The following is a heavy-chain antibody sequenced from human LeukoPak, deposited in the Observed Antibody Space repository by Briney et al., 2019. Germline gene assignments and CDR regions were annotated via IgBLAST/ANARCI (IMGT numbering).Heavy chain of an antibody. J-gene: IGHJ4*02. CDR2: IGSDGYSK. D-gene: IGHD2-21*01. CDR1: GFTFSSYS. V-gene: IGHV3-30*18. CDR3: AKAPVTSCRGAYCYPFDS. Sequence: PGRSLRLSCAASGFTFSSYSMQWVRQAPGKGLEWVAIIGSDGYSKYYGDSVKGRFTISRDNSKNTLYLQMNSLRAEDAAVYFCAKAPVTSCRGAYCYPFDSWGQGTLVTVSS.